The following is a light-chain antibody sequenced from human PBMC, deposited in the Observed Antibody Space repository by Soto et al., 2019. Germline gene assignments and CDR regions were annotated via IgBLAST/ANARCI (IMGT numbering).Light chain of an antibody. V-gene: IGLV2-14*01. J-gene: IGLJ1*01. CDR2: DVS. CDR1: SSEVGGYNY. Sequence: QSALTQPASVSGSPGQSITISCTGTSSEVGGYNYVSWYQQHPGKAPKLMIFDVSNRSSGVFNRFSGSKSGNTASLTSTGLQAEDEADYYCSSYTTTSTDVFGTGTKVTVL. CDR3: SSYTTTSTDV.